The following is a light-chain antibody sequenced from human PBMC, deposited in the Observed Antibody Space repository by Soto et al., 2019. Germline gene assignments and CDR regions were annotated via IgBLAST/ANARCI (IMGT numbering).Light chain of an antibody. V-gene: IGKV3-20*01. CDR3: QHYGSTPWT. J-gene: IGKJ1*01. CDR1: QSVCSRC. Sequence: EIVLTQSPGTLSLSPGEGGTLSCRASQSVCSRCLAWYQQKPGQAPRLLIFGASSRATGIPDTFSGSGSGTDFTLTISRLEPEDSAVYYCQHYGSTPWTFGQGTQVEI. CDR2: GAS.